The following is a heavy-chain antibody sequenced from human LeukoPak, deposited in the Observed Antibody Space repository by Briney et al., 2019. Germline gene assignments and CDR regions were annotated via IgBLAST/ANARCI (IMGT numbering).Heavy chain of an antibody. D-gene: IGHD1-26*01. Sequence: SETLSLTCTVSGYSISSGYYWGWIRQPPGKGLEWIGSIYHSGSTYYNPSLKSRVTISVDTSKNQFSLKLSSVTAADTAVYFCARVIRRGFNGSYYLDYWGQGTLVTVSS. CDR3: ARVIRRGFNGSYYLDY. CDR1: GYSISSGYY. J-gene: IGHJ4*02. CDR2: IYHSGST. V-gene: IGHV4-38-2*02.